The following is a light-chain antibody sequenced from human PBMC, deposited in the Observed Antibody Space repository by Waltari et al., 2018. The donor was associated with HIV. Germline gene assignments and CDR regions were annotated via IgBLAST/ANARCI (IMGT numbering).Light chain of an antibody. CDR2: SYN. V-gene: IGLV1-44*01. CDR1: SSNTGRTS. J-gene: IGLJ3*02. Sequence: QSVLTQPPSVSGPPGQSVNITCSGSSSNTGRTSVTWYQHLPGTAPTLLIDSYNERPSGVPDRFSASKSGTSASLAISGLQSEDEADYHCAAWDDSLHWVFGGGTKLNVL. CDR3: AAWDDSLHWV.